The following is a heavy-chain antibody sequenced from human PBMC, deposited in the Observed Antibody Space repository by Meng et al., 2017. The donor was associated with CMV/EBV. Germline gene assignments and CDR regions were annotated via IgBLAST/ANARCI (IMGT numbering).Heavy chain of an antibody. CDR1: GFTFSDYY. D-gene: IGHD3-10*01. Sequence: GGPLRLSCAASGFTFSDYYMSWIRQAPGKGLEWVSYISSSGSTIYYADSVKGRFTISRDNAKNSLYLQMNSLRAEDTAVYYCARDDLPKTVYYGSGSRHASIDYWGQGTLVTVSS. CDR2: ISSSGSTI. V-gene: IGHV3-11*04. J-gene: IGHJ4*02. CDR3: ARDDLPKTVYYGSGSRHASIDY.